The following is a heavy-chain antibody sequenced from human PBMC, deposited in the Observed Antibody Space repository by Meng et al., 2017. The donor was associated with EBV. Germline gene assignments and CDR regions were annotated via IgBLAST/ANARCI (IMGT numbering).Heavy chain of an antibody. V-gene: IGHV2-5*02. Sequence: TFKCSLPSLAQPTHTLHIACTFSGTSSTPSGVGVGWIPQPPGKALEWLAVIYWDDAKRYSPSLKNRLTITKDTSKNQVVLTMTNMDPVDTATYFCAHSKYYSDSGGYWDYFDDWGQGTLVTVSS. J-gene: IGHJ4*02. CDR1: GTSSTPSGVG. CDR3: AHSKYYSDSGGYWDYFDD. D-gene: IGHD3-10*01. CDR2: IYWDDAK.